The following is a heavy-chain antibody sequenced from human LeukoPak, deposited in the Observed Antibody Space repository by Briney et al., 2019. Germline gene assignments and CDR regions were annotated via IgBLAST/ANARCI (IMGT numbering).Heavy chain of an antibody. V-gene: IGHV3-21*01. Sequence: GGSLRLSCAASGFTFSSYAMNWVRQAPGKGLEWVSSISSSSSYIYYADSVKGRFTISRDNAKNSLYLQINSLRAEDTAVYYCARGGNYGSGSYLHYYYGMDVWGQGTTVTVSS. CDR1: GFTFSSYA. CDR3: ARGGNYGSGSYLHYYYGMDV. J-gene: IGHJ6*02. D-gene: IGHD3-10*01. CDR2: ISSSSSYI.